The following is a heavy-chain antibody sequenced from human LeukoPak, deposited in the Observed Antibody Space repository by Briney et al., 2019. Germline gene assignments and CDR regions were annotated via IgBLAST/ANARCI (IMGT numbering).Heavy chain of an antibody. D-gene: IGHD5-24*01. CDR1: GFSLSSYW. CDR3: ARDGSPEASINYCHT. CDR2: IKRDGSEK. V-gene: IGHV3-7*03. Sequence: GGSLRLSCVASGFSLSSYWMTWVRQDAGKGLEWVANIKRDGSEKYYVDSVKGRFTISRDNAKNSLYLEMNSLSADDTALDYCARDGSPEASINYCHTWGQGTGDSVP. J-gene: IGHJ4*02.